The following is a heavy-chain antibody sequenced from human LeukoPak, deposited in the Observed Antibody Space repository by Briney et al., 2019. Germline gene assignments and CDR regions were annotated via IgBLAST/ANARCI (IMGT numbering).Heavy chain of an antibody. CDR1: GGTFSSYA. V-gene: IGHV1-69*05. Sequence: SVKVSCKASGGTFSSYAISWVRQAPGQGLEWMGGIIPIFGTANYAQKFQGRVTITTDESTSTAYMELNSLRSEDTAVYYCARGGAAATGSLDYWGQGTLVTVSS. D-gene: IGHD6-13*01. CDR2: IIPIFGTA. CDR3: ARGGAAATGSLDY. J-gene: IGHJ4*02.